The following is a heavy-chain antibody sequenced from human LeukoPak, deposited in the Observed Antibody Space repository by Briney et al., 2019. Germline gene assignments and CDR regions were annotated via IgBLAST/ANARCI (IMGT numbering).Heavy chain of an antibody. V-gene: IGHV4-39*01. J-gene: IGHJ4*02. Sequence: PSETLSLTCTVSGGSISSSSYHWGWIRQPPGKGLEWIGSIYYTGTTYYNPSLKSRVTISVDTSKNQFSLKVSSVTAADTAVYYCAPTCSYTSGGYDYWGQGTQVTVSS. D-gene: IGHD6-19*01. CDR2: IYYTGTT. CDR1: GGSISSSSYH. CDR3: APTCSYTSGGYDY.